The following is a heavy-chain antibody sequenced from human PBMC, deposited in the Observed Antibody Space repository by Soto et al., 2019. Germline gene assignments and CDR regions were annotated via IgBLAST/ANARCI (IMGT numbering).Heavy chain of an antibody. CDR1: GDRVSSNSAA. CDR2: TYYRTRWYY. V-gene: IGHV6-1*01. CDR3: AGTTSHYWYYMDV. D-gene: IGHD1-7*01. J-gene: IGHJ6*03. Sequence: SQTLSLTSVISGDRVSSNSAAWNWIRQSPSRGLEWLGRTYYRTRWYYDYAVSVRSRITVNPDTSKNQFSLQLTSVTPEDTAVYSCAGTTSHYWYYMDVWGKGTTVTVSS.